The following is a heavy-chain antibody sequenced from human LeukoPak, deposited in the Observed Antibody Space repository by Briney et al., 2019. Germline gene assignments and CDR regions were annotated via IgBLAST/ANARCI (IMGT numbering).Heavy chain of an antibody. CDR3: ARKSITIFGVVIKPFDY. V-gene: IGHV4-39*07. J-gene: IGHJ4*02. D-gene: IGHD3-3*01. CDR1: GGSISSSYYY. Sequence: SETLSLTCTVSGGSISSSYYYWGWIRQPPGKGLEWIGSIYYSGSTNYNPSLKSRVTISVDTSKNQFSLKLSSVTAADTAVYYCARKSITIFGVVIKPFDYWGQGTLVTVSS. CDR2: IYYSGST.